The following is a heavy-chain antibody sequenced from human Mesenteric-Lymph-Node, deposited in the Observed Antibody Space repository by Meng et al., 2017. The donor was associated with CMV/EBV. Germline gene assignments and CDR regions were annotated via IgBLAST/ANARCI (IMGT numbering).Heavy chain of an antibody. D-gene: IGHD2/OR15-2a*01. CDR3: AREYSSVINFFDY. Sequence: SETLSLTCTVSGGSISSGDYYWSWIRQPPGKGLEWIGEINHSGTTRYYNPSLKSRVTISVDTSKSQFSLKLASVTAADTAVYYCAREYSSVINFFDYWGQGTLVTVS. CDR1: GGSISSGDYY. J-gene: IGHJ4*02. CDR2: INHSGTT. V-gene: IGHV4-39*01.